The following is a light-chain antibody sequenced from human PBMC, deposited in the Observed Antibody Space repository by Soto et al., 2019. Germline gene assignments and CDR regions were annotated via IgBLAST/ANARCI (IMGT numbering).Light chain of an antibody. Sequence: DIQMTQSPSTLSASVGDRVTITCRASQSISVWLAWYQQKAGKAPNLLIYKASRLESGVPSRFSGSGSETEFTLTISGLQPGDSATYYCQQYDVDSGTFGQGTKVDIK. J-gene: IGKJ1*01. CDR3: QQYDVDSGT. CDR1: QSISVW. CDR2: KAS. V-gene: IGKV1-5*03.